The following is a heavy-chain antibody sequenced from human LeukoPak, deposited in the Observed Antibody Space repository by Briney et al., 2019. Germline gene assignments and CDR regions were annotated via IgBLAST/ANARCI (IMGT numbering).Heavy chain of an antibody. CDR3: AKGNSEYCSSTSCYIDY. J-gene: IGHJ4*02. V-gene: IGHV3-23*01. CDR1: GFTFSSYV. D-gene: IGHD2-2*02. Sequence: PGGSLRFSCAASGFTFSSYVMSWVRQAPGKGLEWVSVISGSGRSTYYTDSVKGRFTISRDNSKNTLYLQVTSLRAEDTAVYYCAKGNSEYCSSTSCYIDYWGQGILVTVSS. CDR2: ISGSGRST.